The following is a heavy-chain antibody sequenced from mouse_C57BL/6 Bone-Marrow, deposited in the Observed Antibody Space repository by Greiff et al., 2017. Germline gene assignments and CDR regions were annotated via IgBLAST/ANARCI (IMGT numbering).Heavy chain of an antibody. CDR2: IDPSDSYT. J-gene: IGHJ3*01. V-gene: IGHV1-69*01. CDR3: ATLTTQFAY. CDR1: GYTFTSYW. D-gene: IGHD2-1*01. Sequence: VQLQQPGAELVMPGASVKLSCKASGYTFTSYWMHWVKQRPGQGLEWIGEIDPSDSYTNYNQKFKGKSTLTVDKSSSTAYMQLSSLTSEDSAVYYCATLTTQFAYWGQGTLVTVSA.